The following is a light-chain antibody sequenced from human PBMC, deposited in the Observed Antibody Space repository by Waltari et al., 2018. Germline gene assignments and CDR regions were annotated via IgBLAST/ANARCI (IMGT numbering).Light chain of an antibody. Sequence: DIVMTQSPDSLAVSLGERATINCKSGQSILYNSNDKNYLAWYQKKPGHHPYLPIYWATTRASVVPDRLSGSGSGPDFTLTIIILQAADVSVSYCQQHYRRRTFCQGTRVEVK. J-gene: IGKJ1*01. CDR2: WAT. CDR1: QSILYNSNDKNY. CDR3: QQHYRRRT. V-gene: IGKV4-1*01.